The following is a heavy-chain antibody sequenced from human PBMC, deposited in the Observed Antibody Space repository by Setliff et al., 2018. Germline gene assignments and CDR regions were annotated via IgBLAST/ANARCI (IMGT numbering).Heavy chain of an antibody. Sequence: PSETLSLTCTVSGGSISSSSYYWGWIRQPPGKGLEWIGSIYYSGSTYYNPSLKSRVTISVDTSKNQFSLKLSSVTAADTAVYYCARDYSNYIDWFDPWGQGTPVTVSS. D-gene: IGHD4-4*01. V-gene: IGHV4-39*07. CDR2: IYYSGST. CDR1: GGSISSSSYY. CDR3: ARDYSNYIDWFDP. J-gene: IGHJ5*02.